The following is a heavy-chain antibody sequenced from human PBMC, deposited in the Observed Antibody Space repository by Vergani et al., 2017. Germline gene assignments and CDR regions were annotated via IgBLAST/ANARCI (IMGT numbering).Heavy chain of an antibody. J-gene: IGHJ4*02. V-gene: IGHV1-2*02. Sequence: QVQLVQSGSDLKKPGASVKVSCKASGFIFTDYYIHWMRQAPGQGLEWIGWINPNGDATHYAQNFRGRVTLTRDTSSTTAYMDLASLTSDDTAIYYCARDHQGPTTLDYWGQGSLVTVSS. CDR2: INPNGDAT. CDR1: GFIFTDYY. D-gene: IGHD1-26*01. CDR3: ARDHQGPTTLDY.